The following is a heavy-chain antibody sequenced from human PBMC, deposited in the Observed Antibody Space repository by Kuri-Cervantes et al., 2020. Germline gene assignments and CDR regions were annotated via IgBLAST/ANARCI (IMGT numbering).Heavy chain of an antibody. D-gene: IGHD1-26*01. V-gene: IGHV3-23*01. CDR1: GFTFSTYA. J-gene: IGHJ4*02. CDR2: ISGSGGST. Sequence: GESLKISCAGSGFTFSTYAMSWVRQAPGKGLEWVSAISGSGGSTYYADSVKGRFTISRDNSKNTLYLQMNSLRAEDTAVYYCAKDFGGSSIWGQGTLVTVSS. CDR3: AKDFGGSSI.